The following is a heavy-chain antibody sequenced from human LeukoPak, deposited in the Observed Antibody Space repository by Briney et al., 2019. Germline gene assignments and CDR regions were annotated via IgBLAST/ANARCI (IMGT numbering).Heavy chain of an antibody. V-gene: IGHV3-48*03. CDR2: ISSSGSTI. J-gene: IGHJ4*02. CDR1: GFTFSSYE. Sequence: GGSLRLSCAASGFTFSSYEMNWVRQAPGEGLEWVSYISSSGSTIYYADSVKGRFTISRDNAKNSLYPQMNSLRAEDTAVYYCARPRSGSYADYWGQGTLVTVSS. D-gene: IGHD1-26*01. CDR3: ARPRSGSYADY.